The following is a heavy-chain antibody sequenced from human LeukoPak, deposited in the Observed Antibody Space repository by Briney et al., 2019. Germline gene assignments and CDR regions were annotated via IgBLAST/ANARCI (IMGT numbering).Heavy chain of an antibody. D-gene: IGHD6-19*01. V-gene: IGHV3-7*05. Sequence: PGGSLRLSCAASGFTFSRYWMSWVRQAPGKGLEWVANIKQDGSEKYYVASVKGRFTISRDNTKNSLYLQINSLRAEDTAVYYCATGGAVAGHYYYGMDVWGQGTTVTVSS. CDR2: IKQDGSEK. J-gene: IGHJ6*02. CDR3: ATGGAVAGHYYYGMDV. CDR1: GFTFSRYW.